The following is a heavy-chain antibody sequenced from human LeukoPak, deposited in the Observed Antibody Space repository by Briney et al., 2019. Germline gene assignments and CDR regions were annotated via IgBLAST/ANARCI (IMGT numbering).Heavy chain of an antibody. CDR1: GGSLSSHY. J-gene: IGHJ4*02. D-gene: IGHD6-6*01. Sequence: PSETLSLTCTVSGGSLSSHYWSWIRQPAGKGLEWIGRIYSSGSTNFNPSLKSRVTMSVDTSKNQFSLRLSSVTAADTAAYFCARENWRSKSIDFDSWGQGTLVTVSS. V-gene: IGHV4-4*07. CDR3: ARENWRSKSIDFDS. CDR2: IYSSGST.